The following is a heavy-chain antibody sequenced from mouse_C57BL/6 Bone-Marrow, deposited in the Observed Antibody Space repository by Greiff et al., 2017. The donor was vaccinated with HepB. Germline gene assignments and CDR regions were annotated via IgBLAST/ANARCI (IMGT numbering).Heavy chain of an antibody. CDR3: TRTTFDV. CDR1: GFNIKDDY. D-gene: IGHD1-1*01. J-gene: IGHJ1*03. CDR2: IDPENGDT. Sequence: EVQLVESGAELVRPGASVKLSCTASGFNIKDDYMHWVKQRPEQGLEWIGWIDPENGDTAYASKFQGKATITADTSSNTAYLQLSSLTSEDTAVYYCTRTTFDVWGTGTTVTVSS. V-gene: IGHV14-4*01.